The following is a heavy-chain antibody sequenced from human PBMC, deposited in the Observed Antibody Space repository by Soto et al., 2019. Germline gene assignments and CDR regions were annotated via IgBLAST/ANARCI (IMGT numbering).Heavy chain of an antibody. J-gene: IGHJ5*02. D-gene: IGHD4-4*01. CDR2: IYYSGST. Sequence: SETLSLTCTVSGGSISSGGYYWSWIRQHPGKGLEWIGYIYYSGSTYYNPSLKSRVTISVDTSKNQFSLKLSSVTAADTAVYYCARLTLDYIYNWFDPWGQGTLVTVSS. CDR3: ARLTLDYIYNWFDP. CDR1: GGSISSGGYY. V-gene: IGHV4-31*03.